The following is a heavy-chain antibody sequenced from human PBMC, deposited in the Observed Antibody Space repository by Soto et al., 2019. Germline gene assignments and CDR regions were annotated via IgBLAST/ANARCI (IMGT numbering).Heavy chain of an antibody. V-gene: IGHV4-31*03. CDR1: GVSINSGDYY. D-gene: IGHD5-18*01. CDR3: AREGYSYNGMDV. CDR2: IYYSGST. Sequence: SETLSLTCTVSGVSINSGDYYWTWIRQHPGKGLEWIGYIYYSGSTFHNPSLQSRVTISVYTSKNQFSLKLSYVTASDTAVYYCAREGYSYNGMDVWGQGTTVTVSS. J-gene: IGHJ6*02.